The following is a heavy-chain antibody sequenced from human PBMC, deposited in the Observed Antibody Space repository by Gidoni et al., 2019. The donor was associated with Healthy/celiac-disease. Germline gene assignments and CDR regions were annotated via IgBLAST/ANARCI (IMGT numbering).Heavy chain of an antibody. J-gene: IGHJ6*02. D-gene: IGHD3-22*01. CDR3: AKELEYYYDSIGPDSDTTYYYGMDV. V-gene: IGHV3-23*01. CDR2: ISGSGGST. CDR1: GFTLSSYA. Sequence: EVQLLESGGGVVQPGGSLRLSCAASGFTLSSYAMSWVRQAPGKGLAWVSAISGSGGSTYYADSVKGRFTISRDNSKNTLYLQMNSLRAEDTAVYYCAKELEYYYDSIGPDSDTTYYYGMDVWGQGTTVTVSS.